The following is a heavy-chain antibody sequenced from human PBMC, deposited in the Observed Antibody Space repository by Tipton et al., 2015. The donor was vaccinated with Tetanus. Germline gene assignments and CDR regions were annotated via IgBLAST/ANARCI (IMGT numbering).Heavy chain of an antibody. CDR3: ARDREENLYFDL. CDR1: GFTLSRYT. J-gene: IGHJ2*01. Sequence: SLRLSCAASGFTLSRYTLNWVRQAPGKGLEWVSSISSSSRYIYYADSVKGRFTVSRDNAKNSLYLQMNSLRAEDTAIYYCARDREENLYFDLWGRGTLVTVS. CDR2: ISSSSRYI. V-gene: IGHV3-21*01. D-gene: IGHD1-7*01.